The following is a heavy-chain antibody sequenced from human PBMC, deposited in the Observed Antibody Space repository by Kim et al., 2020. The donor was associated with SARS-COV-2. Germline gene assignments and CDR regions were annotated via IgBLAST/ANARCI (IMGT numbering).Heavy chain of an antibody. D-gene: IGHD4-17*01. J-gene: IGHJ6*02. CDR1: GGTFSSYA. Sequence: SVKVSCKASGGTFSSYAISWVRQAPGQGLEWMGGIIPIFGTANYAQKFQGRVTITADESTSTAYMELSSLRSQDTAVYYCARVPFRHGDPDENNYYYYGMDVWGQGTTVTVSS. CDR2: IIPIFGTA. V-gene: IGHV1-69*13. CDR3: ARVPFRHGDPDENNYYYYGMDV.